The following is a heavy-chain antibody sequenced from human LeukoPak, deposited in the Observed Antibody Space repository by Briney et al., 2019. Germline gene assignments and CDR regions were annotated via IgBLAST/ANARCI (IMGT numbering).Heavy chain of an antibody. CDR2: IKTDGTYT. CDR3: VADLGDYADF. J-gene: IGHJ4*02. CDR1: GFTFSRYW. Sequence: GGSLRLSCAASGFTFSRYWMHWVRQAPGEGLVWVSRIKTDGTYTSNADSVKGRFTISRDNAKSTLYLHTNSLRVEDTAVYYCVADLGDYADFWGQGTLVTVSS. V-gene: IGHV3-74*01.